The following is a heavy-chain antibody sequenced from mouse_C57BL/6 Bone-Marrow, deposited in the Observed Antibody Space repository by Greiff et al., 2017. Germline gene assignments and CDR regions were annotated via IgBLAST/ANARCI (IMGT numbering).Heavy chain of an antibody. CDR2: IWSGGST. CDR1: GFSLTSYG. V-gene: IGHV2-2*01. Sequence: VQLQQSGPGLVQPSQSLSITCTVSGFSLTSYGVHWVRQSPGKGLEWLGGIWSGGSTDYNAAFISRLSISKDNPKSQVFFKMNSLQADDTAIYDWARRTGTWFAYWGQGTLVTVSA. CDR3: ARRTGTWFAY. J-gene: IGHJ3*01. D-gene: IGHD4-1*01.